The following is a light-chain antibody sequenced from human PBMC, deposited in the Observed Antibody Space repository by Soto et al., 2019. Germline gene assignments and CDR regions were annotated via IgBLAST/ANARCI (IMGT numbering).Light chain of an antibody. J-gene: IGKJ1*01. CDR2: AAS. CDR3: QQGYSNPWT. V-gene: IGKV1-39*01. CDR1: QNIRSF. Sequence: DIQITQSPSSLSASIGDRVTITCRASQNIRSFLNWYQQKPGKAPQLLIYAASNLQSGVPSRFSGRGSGTDFTLTVESLQPEDFATYYCQQGYSNPWTFGQGTKVDIK.